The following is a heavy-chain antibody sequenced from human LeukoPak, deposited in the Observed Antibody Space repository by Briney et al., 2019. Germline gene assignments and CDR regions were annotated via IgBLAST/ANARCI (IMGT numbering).Heavy chain of an antibody. V-gene: IGHV3-7*01. D-gene: IGHD1-26*01. J-gene: IGHJ4*02. CDR3: ARDLEEWELPYFDY. Sequence: GGSLRLSCTASGFTFGDYAMSWFRQAPGKGLEWVANIKQDGSEKYYVDSVKGRFTISRDNAKNSLYLQMNSLRAEDTAVYYCARDLEEWELPYFDYWGQGTLVTVSS. CDR1: GFTFGDYA. CDR2: IKQDGSEK.